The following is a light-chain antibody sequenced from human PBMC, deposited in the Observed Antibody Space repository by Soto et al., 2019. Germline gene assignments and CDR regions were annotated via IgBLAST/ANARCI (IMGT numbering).Light chain of an antibody. J-gene: IGLJ2*01. CDR1: TGAVTSGHY. CDR2: DAF. Sequence: QAVVTQEPSLTVSPGGTVTLTCGASTGAVTSGHYPYWFHQKPGQAPKTLIYDAFYKHSWTPARFSGSLRRGKAALTLSGAQPEDEADYYCLLSYNDVRIFGGGTKLTVL. CDR3: LLSYNDVRI. V-gene: IGLV7-46*01.